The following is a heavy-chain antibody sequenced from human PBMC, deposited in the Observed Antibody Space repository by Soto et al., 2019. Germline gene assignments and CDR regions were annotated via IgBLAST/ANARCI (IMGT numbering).Heavy chain of an antibody. V-gene: IGHV3-23*01. Sequence: GGSLRLSCAASGFTFSSYAMSWVRQAPGKGLEWVSAISGSGGSTYYADSVKGRFTISRDNSKNTLYLQMNSLRAEDTAVYYCAKDQSQWREYYYMDVWGKGTTVTVSS. CDR3: AKDQSQWREYYYMDV. J-gene: IGHJ6*03. CDR2: ISGSGGST. D-gene: IGHD6-19*01. CDR1: GFTFSSYA.